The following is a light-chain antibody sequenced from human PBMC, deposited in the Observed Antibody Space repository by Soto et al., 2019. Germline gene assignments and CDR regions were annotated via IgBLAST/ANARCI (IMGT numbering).Light chain of an antibody. CDR2: DAS. CDR1: QGISNY. V-gene: IGKV1-33*01. J-gene: IGKJ5*01. CDR3: QQYDNLPTIA. Sequence: DIQMTQSPSSLSASVGDRVTITCQASQGISNYLNRYQQKPGQAPKLLIYDASNLETGVPSRFSGSGSGTDFTFIISILQPEDIASYYCQQYDNLPTIAFGQGTRLEIK.